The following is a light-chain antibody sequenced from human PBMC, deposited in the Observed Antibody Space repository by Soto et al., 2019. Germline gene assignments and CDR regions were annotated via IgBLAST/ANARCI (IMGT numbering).Light chain of an antibody. V-gene: IGLV2-14*01. CDR3: SSYTSSSPLVV. CDR2: DVS. CDR1: SSDVGGYNY. J-gene: IGLJ2*01. Sequence: QSVLTQPASVSGSPGQSITISCTGTSSDVGGYNYVSWYQRHPGKAPKLMIYDVSNRPSGVSNRFSGSKSGNTASLTISGLQAEDDADYYCSSYTSSSPLVVFGGGTKLTVL.